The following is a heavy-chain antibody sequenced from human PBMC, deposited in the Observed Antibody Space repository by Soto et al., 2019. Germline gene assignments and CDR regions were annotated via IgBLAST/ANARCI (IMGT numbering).Heavy chain of an antibody. CDR1: RGPFSRYY. D-gene: IGHD6-19*01. Sequence: SETLPLTXALYRGPFSRYYWRWIRQPPGKGLEWIGEINPSGSTNYTPSLKSRVTISVDTPKNQFSLKLSSVTAADTAVYYCATRQGSSGWKDYWGQGTLVTVSS. CDR3: ATRQGSSGWKDY. V-gene: IGHV4-34*01. J-gene: IGHJ4*02. CDR2: INPSGST.